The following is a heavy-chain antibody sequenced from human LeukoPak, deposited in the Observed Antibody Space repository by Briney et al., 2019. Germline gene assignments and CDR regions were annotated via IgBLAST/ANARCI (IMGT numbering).Heavy chain of an antibody. CDR2: ISSNGGST. J-gene: IGHJ6*04. D-gene: IGHD2-15*01. CDR1: GFTFSSYA. Sequence: GGSLRLSCAASGFTFSSYAMHWVRQAPGKGLEYVSAISSNGGSTYYAKSVKGRFNISRDNSKNTLYLQMGSLRAEDMAEYYCARDLSLGSCSGGGSCYVMNVWGKGTTVTVSS. V-gene: IGHV3-64*01. CDR3: ARDLSLGSCSGGGSCYVMNV.